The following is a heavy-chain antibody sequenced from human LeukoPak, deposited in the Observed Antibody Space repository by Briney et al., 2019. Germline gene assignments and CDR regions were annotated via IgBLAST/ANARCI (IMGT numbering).Heavy chain of an antibody. Sequence: SVKVSCKASGGTFSSYAISWVRQAPGQGLEWMGGIIPIFGTANYAQKFQGRVTITADESTSPAYMELSSLRSEDTAVYYCARNEDIVVVPAASPPGIYNWFDPWGQGTLVTVSS. CDR1: GGTFSSYA. CDR2: IIPIFGTA. D-gene: IGHD2-2*01. CDR3: ARNEDIVVVPAASPPGIYNWFDP. J-gene: IGHJ5*02. V-gene: IGHV1-69*01.